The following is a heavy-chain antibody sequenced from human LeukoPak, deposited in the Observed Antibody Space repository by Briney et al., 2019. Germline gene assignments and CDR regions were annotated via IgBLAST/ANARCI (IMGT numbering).Heavy chain of an antibody. D-gene: IGHD5-24*01. CDR2: INPGDGGT. J-gene: IGHJ6*02. CDR3: AREPRKDGHNGMDV. V-gene: IGHV1-46*01. Sequence: AAVNVSCKASGYTFTSYYMHWVRHAPEQGLEWVGMINPGDGGTSYSQKFQGRATMSRDTSTSTLYMELSSLRSEDTALYYCAREPRKDGHNGMDVWGQGTTVTVSS. CDR1: GYTFTSYY.